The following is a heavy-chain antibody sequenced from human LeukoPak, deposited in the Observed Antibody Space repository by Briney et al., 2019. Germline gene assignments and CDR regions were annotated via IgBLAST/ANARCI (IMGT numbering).Heavy chain of an antibody. CDR3: ARGGLSTRWGLDY. J-gene: IGHJ4*02. Sequence: ASVKVSCKASGYIFNTNGINWVRQAPGQGLEWVAYISAYSGVTNSAQKFRDRVTTTIDTSTRTAYMELRSLTSDDSAVYYCARGGLSTRWGLDYWGQGTLVTVSS. CDR2: ISAYSGVT. V-gene: IGHV1-18*01. CDR1: GYIFNTNG. D-gene: IGHD6-13*01.